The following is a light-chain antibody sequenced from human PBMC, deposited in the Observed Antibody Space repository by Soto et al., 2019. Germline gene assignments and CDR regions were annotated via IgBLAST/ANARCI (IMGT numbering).Light chain of an antibody. CDR1: QSINSR. V-gene: IGKV1-5*01. J-gene: IGKJ4*01. Sequence: DIQMTQSPSTLSASVGDRVTITCRASQSINSRLAWYQQKPGKAPKLLIYDASSLESGVPSRFSGSGSGTEFTLTIISLQPDDFATYYCQQYNSYPLTFGGGTKVDIK. CDR3: QQYNSYPLT. CDR2: DAS.